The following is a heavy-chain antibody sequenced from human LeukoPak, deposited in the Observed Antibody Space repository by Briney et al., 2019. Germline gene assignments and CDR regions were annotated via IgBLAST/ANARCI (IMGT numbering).Heavy chain of an antibody. D-gene: IGHD3-22*01. J-gene: IGHJ4*02. CDR1: GFTFSNAW. Sequence: GGSLRLSCAASGFTFSNAWISWVRHAPGKGLGWVSRIKSKTDGGTTDYAAPVKGRFTISRDDSKNTLYLQMNSLKTEDSAVYYSPYYLLDSSGYLDYWGQRTLVNFSS. CDR2: IKSKTDGGTT. V-gene: IGHV3-15*01. CDR3: PYYLLDSSGYLDY.